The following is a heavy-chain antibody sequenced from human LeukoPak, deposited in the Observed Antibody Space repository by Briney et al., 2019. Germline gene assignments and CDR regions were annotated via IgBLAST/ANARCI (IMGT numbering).Heavy chain of an antibody. Sequence: PSETLSLTCTVSGGSISSGGYYWSWIRQHPGKGLEWIGYIYYSGSTYYNPSLKSRVTISVDTSKNQFSLKLSSVTAADTAVYYCARRGSSGWNFDYWGQGTLVTVSS. CDR1: GGSISSGGYY. J-gene: IGHJ4*02. V-gene: IGHV4-31*03. CDR3: ARRGSSGWNFDY. CDR2: IYYSGST. D-gene: IGHD6-19*01.